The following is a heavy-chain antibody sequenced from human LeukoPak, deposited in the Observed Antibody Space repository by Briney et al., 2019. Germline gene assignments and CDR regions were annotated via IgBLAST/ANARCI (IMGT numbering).Heavy chain of an antibody. CDR1: GYTFTSTG. Sequence: ASVKVSCKASGYTFTSTGICWVRQAPGQGLEWMGWVSAYNGNTNYAQKFQGRVTMTRDKSTSTAYMELSSLRSEDTAVYYCARSVVVTAPFDYWGQGTLVTVSS. J-gene: IGHJ4*02. D-gene: IGHD2-21*02. V-gene: IGHV1-18*01. CDR2: VSAYNGNT. CDR3: ARSVVVTAPFDY.